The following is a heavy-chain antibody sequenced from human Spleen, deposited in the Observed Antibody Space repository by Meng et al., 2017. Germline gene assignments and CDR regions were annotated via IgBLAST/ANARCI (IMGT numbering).Heavy chain of an antibody. J-gene: IGHJ1*01. D-gene: IGHD3-10*01. CDR1: GGSMTGYY. CDR3: AIVKHYGSSEMFFQY. Sequence: SETLSLTCTVSGGSMTGYYWSWIRQPPGKGLEWIGYIYYSGSPNYNPSLKSRVTISVDAYNNQFSLGLSSVTAVDTAVYYCAIVKHYGSSEMFFQYWGQGTLVTVSS. V-gene: IGHV4-59*01. CDR2: IYYSGSP.